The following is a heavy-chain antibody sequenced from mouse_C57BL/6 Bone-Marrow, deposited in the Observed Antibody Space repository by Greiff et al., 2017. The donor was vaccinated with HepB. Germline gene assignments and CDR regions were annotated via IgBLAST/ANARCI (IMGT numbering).Heavy chain of an antibody. D-gene: IGHD1-1*01. CDR1: GYTFTDYN. J-gene: IGHJ1*03. CDR2: INPNNGGT. V-gene: IGHV1-18*01. Sequence: EVQLQQSGPELVKPGASVKIPCKASGYTFTDYNMDWVKQSHGKSLEWIGDINPNNGGTIYNQKFKGKATLTVDKSSSTAYMELRSLTSEDTAVYYCARSLYGSSYGFDVWGTGTTVTVSS. CDR3: ARSLYGSSYGFDV.